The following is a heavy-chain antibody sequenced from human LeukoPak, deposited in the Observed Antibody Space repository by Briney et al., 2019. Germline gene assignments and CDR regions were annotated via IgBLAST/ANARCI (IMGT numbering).Heavy chain of an antibody. J-gene: IGHJ3*02. CDR3: ARGSRSGSYNAFDI. CDR1: GGSISSYY. Sequence: PSETLSLTCTVSGGSISSYYWSWIRQPAGKGLEWIGRIYTSGSTNYNPSLKSRVTMSVDTSKNQFSLKLSSVTAADMAVYYCARGSRSGSYNAFDIWGQGTMVTVSS. CDR2: IYTSGST. D-gene: IGHD1-26*01. V-gene: IGHV4-4*07.